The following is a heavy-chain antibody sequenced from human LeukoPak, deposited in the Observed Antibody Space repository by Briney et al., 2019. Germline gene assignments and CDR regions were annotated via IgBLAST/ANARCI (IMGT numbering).Heavy chain of an antibody. V-gene: IGHV4-59*01. D-gene: IGHD3-16*02. Sequence: KTSETLSPTCTVSGGSISSYYWSWIRQPPGKGLEWIGYIYYSGSTNYNPSLKSRVTISVDTSKNQFSLKLSSVTAADTAVYYCARVKNMITFGGVIVNYFDYWGQGTLVTVSS. CDR3: ARVKNMITFGGVIVNYFDY. CDR2: IYYSGST. CDR1: GGSISSYY. J-gene: IGHJ4*02.